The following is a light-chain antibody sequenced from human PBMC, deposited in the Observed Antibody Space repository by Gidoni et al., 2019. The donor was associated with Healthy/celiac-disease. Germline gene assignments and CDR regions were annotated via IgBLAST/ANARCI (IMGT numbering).Light chain of an antibody. J-gene: IGKJ2*01. CDR2: AAS. Sequence: ALRITQSPSSLSASTGDRVTITCRASQGISSYLALYQQKPGKAPKLLIYAASTLQSGVPPRFSGSGSGTDFTLTISCLQSEDFATYYCQQYYSYPYTFGQGTKLEIK. CDR1: QGISSY. CDR3: QQYYSYPYT. V-gene: IGKV1-8*01.